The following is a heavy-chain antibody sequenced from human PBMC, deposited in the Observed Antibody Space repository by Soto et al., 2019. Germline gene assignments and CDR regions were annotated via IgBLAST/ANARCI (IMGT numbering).Heavy chain of an antibody. CDR2: IYYSGST. CDR3: ARQYYYGSGSYYFDY. CDR1: GGSISSSSYY. V-gene: IGHV4-39*01. J-gene: IGHJ4*02. D-gene: IGHD3-10*01. Sequence: PSETLSLTCTVSGGSISSSSYYWGWIRQPPGKGLEWIGSIYYSGSTYYNPSLKSRVTISIDTSKNQFSLKLSSVTAADTAVYYCARQYYYGSGSYYFDYWGQGTLVTVSS.